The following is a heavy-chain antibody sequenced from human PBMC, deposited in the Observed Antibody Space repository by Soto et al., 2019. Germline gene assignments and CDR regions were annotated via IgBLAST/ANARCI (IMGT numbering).Heavy chain of an antibody. CDR2: IYYNGST. CDR1: GGSISVGGYF. CDR3: ARDEYYGSEIYFYYYGMDV. J-gene: IGHJ6*02. D-gene: IGHD3-10*01. V-gene: IGHV4-31*03. Sequence: SETLSLTCSVSGGSISVGGYFWSWVRQPPGKGLEWIGHIYYNGSTYYNPSLKSRVTISVDTSKNQFSLRLTSATAADTAVYYRARDEYYGSEIYFYYYGMDVWGQGTTVTVSS.